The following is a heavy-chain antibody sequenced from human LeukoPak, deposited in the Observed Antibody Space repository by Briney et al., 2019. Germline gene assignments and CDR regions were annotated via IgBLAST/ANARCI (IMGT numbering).Heavy chain of an antibody. Sequence: GGSLRLSCAASGFSFSSYAMSWVRQAPGKGLEWVSSISGSGGSTYYADSVKGRFAISRDNSKNMLYLQMNSLRAEDTAVYYCARDRDEPVCDDYWGQGTLVTVSS. CDR3: ARDRDEPVCDDY. J-gene: IGHJ4*02. D-gene: IGHD2-8*01. V-gene: IGHV3-23*01. CDR2: ISGSGGST. CDR1: GFSFSSYA.